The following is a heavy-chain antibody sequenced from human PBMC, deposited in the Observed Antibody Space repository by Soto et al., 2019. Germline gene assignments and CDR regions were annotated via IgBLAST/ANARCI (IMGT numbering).Heavy chain of an antibody. CDR1: FPLSS. CDR3: ARDTAVADNWFDP. CDR2: INPSGGST. J-gene: IGHJ5*02. Sequence: FPLSSIHFFLHSPLQVLYFILIINPSGGSTSYAQKFQGRVTMTRDTSTSTVYMELSSLRSEDTAVYYCARDTAVADNWFDPWGQGTLVTVSS. D-gene: IGHD6-19*01. V-gene: IGHV1-46*01.